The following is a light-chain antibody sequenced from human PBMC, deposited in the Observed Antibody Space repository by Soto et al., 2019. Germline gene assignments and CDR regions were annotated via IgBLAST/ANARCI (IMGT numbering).Light chain of an antibody. J-gene: IGKJ1*01. CDR1: QSVSSY. CDR2: DAS. CDR3: QQRSNWWT. V-gene: IGKV3-11*01. Sequence: EIVLTQSPATLSLSPGERDTLSCRASQSVSSYLAWYKQKPGQAPRLLIYDASNRATRIPARFSGCGAGTDVTLTISSVEPEEFAVYYCQQRSNWWTFGQVTKVEIK.